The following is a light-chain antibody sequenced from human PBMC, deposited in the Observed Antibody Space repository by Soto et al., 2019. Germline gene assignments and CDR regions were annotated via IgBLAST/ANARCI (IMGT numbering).Light chain of an antibody. CDR2: DAP. J-gene: IGKJ5*01. CDR1: QDITNY. CDR3: QRYDKVPFT. V-gene: IGKV1-33*01. Sequence: DIQMTQSPSSLSASVGDRVTIICQASQDITNYLNWYQQKPGKAPKLLIYDAPNLETGVPSRCSGRGYGTHLSFTISSLQPEDIATYCCQRYDKVPFTFGQGTRLEMK.